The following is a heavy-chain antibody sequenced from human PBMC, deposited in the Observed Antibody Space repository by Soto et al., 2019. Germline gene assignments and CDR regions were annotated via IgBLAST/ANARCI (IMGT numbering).Heavy chain of an antibody. CDR1: GFSLSTSGVG. CDR2: IYWDDDK. D-gene: IGHD2-2*01. CDR3: AHVAVLVPAAYYGMDV. V-gene: IGHV2-5*02. J-gene: IGHJ6*02. Sequence: QITLKESGPTLVKPTQTLTLTCTFSGFSLSTSGVGVGWIRQPPGKALEWLALIYWDDDKRYSPSLKSRLTITNTNDKNQVVLTMTNMDPVDTATYSCAHVAVLVPAAYYGMDVWGQGTTVTVSS.